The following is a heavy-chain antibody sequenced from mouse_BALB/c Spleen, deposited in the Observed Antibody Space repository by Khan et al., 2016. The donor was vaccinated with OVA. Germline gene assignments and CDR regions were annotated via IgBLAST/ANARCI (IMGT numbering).Heavy chain of an antibody. J-gene: IGHJ4*01. CDR3: ARRTTEYALDY. CDR1: GYTFSSHT. Sequence: KGGAELARPGASVKMSCKASGYTFSSHTMHWVKQRPGQGLEWIGYINPRSGYTQYNQKFNDKATLTADISSSTAYMQLSSLTSEDSAVYYCARRTTEYALDYWGQGTSVTVSS. D-gene: IGHD2-14*01. V-gene: IGHV1-4*01. CDR2: INPRSGYT.